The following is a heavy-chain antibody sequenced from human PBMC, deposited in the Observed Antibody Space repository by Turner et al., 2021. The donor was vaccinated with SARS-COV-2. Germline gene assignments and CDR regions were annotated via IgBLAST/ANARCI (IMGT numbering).Heavy chain of an antibody. CDR1: GGSISSGGYY. CDR2: INYSWST. J-gene: IGHJ4*02. D-gene: IGHD2-2*01. V-gene: IGHV4-31*03. Sequence: QVQLQESGPGLVKPSQTLSLTCTVSGGSISSGGYYWSWIRQHPGKGLAWIGYINYSWSTYYNPSLKSRVTISVDTSKNQFSLKRSSVTAADTAVYYCARTKGYCSSTSCYLDYWGQGTLVTVSS. CDR3: ARTKGYCSSTSCYLDY.